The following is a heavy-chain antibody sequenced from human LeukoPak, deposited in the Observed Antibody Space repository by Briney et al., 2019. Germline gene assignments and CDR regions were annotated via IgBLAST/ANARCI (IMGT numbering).Heavy chain of an antibody. CDR2: IDPSGHIT. Sequence: ASVKVSCKASGFRFTGYWMHWVRQAPGQGLEWMGIIDPSGHITNSAQKFQGRLTVTRDTPTSTVYVELSSLRSDDTAVYYCARGYDFWSGYPFDYWGQGTLVTVSS. CDR1: GFRFTGYW. V-gene: IGHV1-46*01. CDR3: ARGYDFWSGYPFDY. J-gene: IGHJ4*02. D-gene: IGHD3-3*01.